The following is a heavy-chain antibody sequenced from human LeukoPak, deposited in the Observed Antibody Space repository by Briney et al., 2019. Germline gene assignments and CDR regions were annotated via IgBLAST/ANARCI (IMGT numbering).Heavy chain of an antibody. Sequence: ASVKVSCKAPGYTFTGYYMHWVRQAPGQGLEWMGRINPNSGGTNYAQKFQGRVTMTRDTSISTAYMELSRLRSDDTAVYYCARADYGDYVWFDPWGQGTLVTVSS. V-gene: IGHV1-2*06. J-gene: IGHJ5*02. CDR3: ARADYGDYVWFDP. D-gene: IGHD4-17*01. CDR2: INPNSGGT. CDR1: GYTFTGYY.